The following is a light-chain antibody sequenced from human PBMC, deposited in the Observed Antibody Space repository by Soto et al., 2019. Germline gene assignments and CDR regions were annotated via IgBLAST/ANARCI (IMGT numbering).Light chain of an antibody. CDR1: SSDVGGYDY. V-gene: IGLV2-14*03. CDR3: SSYTSSSTPYV. Sequence: QSVLTQPASVSGSPGQSITISCTGSSSDVGGYDYVSWYQHHPGKAPKLMIHDVSNRPSGVSNRFSGPKSGNTASLTISGLQAEDEADYYCSSYTSSSTPYVFGTGTKLTVL. CDR2: DVS. J-gene: IGLJ1*01.